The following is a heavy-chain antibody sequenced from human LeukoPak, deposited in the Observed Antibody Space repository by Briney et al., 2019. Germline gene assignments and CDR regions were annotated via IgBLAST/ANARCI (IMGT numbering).Heavy chain of an antibody. CDR3: ARSTGDFDH. Sequence: GGSLGLSCAASGFTFSNYAMHWVRQAPGKGLEWVATISDAARNQYYAASVKGRFSISRDNSKDTLFLQMNSLRPEDTAVYYCARSTGDFDHWGQGTLVTVSS. CDR2: ISDAARNQ. D-gene: IGHD3-9*01. V-gene: IGHV3-30*04. CDR1: GFTFSNYA. J-gene: IGHJ4*02.